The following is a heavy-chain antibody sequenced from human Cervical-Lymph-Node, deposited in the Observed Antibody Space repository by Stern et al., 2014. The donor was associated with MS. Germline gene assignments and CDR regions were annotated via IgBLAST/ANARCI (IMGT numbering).Heavy chain of an antibody. CDR3: ARVYYDTTAYSYFDP. Sequence: QVQLQQSGPGLVKPSQTLSLTCAISGDSVSSNRAAWHWIRQSPSRGLEWLGRTYYRSKWYYDYALSVKGRITINADTSKTQFSLHLSSVTPEDTAVYYCARVYYDTTAYSYFDPWGQGTLVTVSS. CDR1: GDSVSSNRAA. V-gene: IGHV6-1*01. D-gene: IGHD3-22*01. CDR2: TYYRSKWYY. J-gene: IGHJ5*02.